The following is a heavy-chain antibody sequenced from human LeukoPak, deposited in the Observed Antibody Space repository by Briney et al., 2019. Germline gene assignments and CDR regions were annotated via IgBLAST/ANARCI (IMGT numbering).Heavy chain of an antibody. Sequence: SETPSLTCTVSGGSISSYYWSWIRQPAGKGLEWIGRIYTSGSTNYNPSLKSRVTMSVDTSKNQFSLKLSSVTAADTAVYYCAREHYYDSSGSSILDYWGQGTLVTVSS. D-gene: IGHD3-22*01. J-gene: IGHJ4*02. V-gene: IGHV4-4*07. CDR2: IYTSGST. CDR1: GGSISSYY. CDR3: AREHYYDSSGSSILDY.